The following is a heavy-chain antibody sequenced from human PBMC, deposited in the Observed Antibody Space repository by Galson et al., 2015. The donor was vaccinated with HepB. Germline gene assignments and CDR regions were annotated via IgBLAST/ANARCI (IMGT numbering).Heavy chain of an antibody. CDR2: ISSSSSYI. J-gene: IGHJ6*02. CDR3: AGSRGEGYFDWLLPVIYYGMDV. CDR1: GFTFSSYS. D-gene: IGHD3-9*01. V-gene: IGHV3-21*01. Sequence: SLRLSCAASGFTFSSYSMNWVRQAPGKGLEWVSSISSSSSYIYYADSVKGRFTISRDNAKNSLYLQMNSLRAEDTAVYCCAGSRGEGYFDWLLPVIYYGMDVWGQGTTVTVSS.